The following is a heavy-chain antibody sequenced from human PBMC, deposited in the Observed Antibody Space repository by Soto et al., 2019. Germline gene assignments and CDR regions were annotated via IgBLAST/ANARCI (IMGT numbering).Heavy chain of an antibody. Sequence: SQTLSLTCAISGDSVSSNSAAWNWIRQSPSRGLEWLGRTYFRSRWYNDYAVSVKSRITINPDTSKNQFSLQLNSVTPEDTALYYCPTHLITHITGITSWFDPWGQGPLVPVSS. V-gene: IGHV6-1*01. CDR2: TYFRSRWYN. J-gene: IGHJ5*02. CDR1: GDSVSSNSAA. CDR3: PTHLITHITGITSWFDP. D-gene: IGHD1-7*01.